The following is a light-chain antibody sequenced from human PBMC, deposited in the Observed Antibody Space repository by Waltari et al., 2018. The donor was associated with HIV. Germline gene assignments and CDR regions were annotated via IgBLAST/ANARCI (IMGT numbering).Light chain of an antibody. CDR1: SSDVGGYNY. CDR3: SSYAGSDSPYV. Sequence: QSALTQPPSASGSPGQSVTIFCTGTSSDVGGYNYVSCYQQHPDKAPNLIIFEVNKRSSGVPDRFSGSKSGNTASLTVSGLQAEDEADYYCSSYAGSDSPYVFGSGTTVTVL. CDR2: EVN. J-gene: IGLJ1*01. V-gene: IGLV2-8*01.